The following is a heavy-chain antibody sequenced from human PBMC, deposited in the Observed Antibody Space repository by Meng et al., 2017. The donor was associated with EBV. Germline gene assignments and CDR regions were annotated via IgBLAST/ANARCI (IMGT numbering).Heavy chain of an antibody. CDR2: FLPTLGAP. D-gene: IGHD3-10*01. V-gene: IGHV1-69*01. J-gene: IGHJ4*02. CDR3: ASESGRGYTPDY. Sequence: QVRWVQRAGELKKRRSPGKVSCKTSGGPFRNYAISWVRQAPGQGLEWLGGFLPTLGAPNYAQKFHGRVSITADESTSTHYMDLSSLRSEDTAVYYCASESGRGYTPDYWGQGTLVTVSS. CDR1: GGPFRNYA.